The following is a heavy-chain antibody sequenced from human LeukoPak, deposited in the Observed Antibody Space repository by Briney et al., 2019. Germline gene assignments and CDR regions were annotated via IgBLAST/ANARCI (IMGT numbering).Heavy chain of an antibody. CDR1: GGSISSYY. CDR3: ARDGFDGSYYYYYMDV. J-gene: IGHJ6*03. V-gene: IGHV4-4*07. CDR2: IYTSGST. Sequence: SETLSLTRTVSGGSISSYYWSWIRQPAGKGLEWIGRIYTSGSTNYNPSLKSRVTMSVDTSKNQFSLKLSSVTAADTAVYHCARDGFDGSYYYYYMDVWGKGTTVTVSS. D-gene: IGHD1-26*01.